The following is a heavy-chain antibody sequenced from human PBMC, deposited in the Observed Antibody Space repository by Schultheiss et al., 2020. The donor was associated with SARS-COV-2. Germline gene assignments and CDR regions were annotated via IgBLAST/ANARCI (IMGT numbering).Heavy chain of an antibody. CDR1: GFTFSSYG. CDR2: IYSGGST. CDR3: AKRGAYYYDSSGYLHYYYYGMDV. D-gene: IGHD3-22*01. J-gene: IGHJ6*02. V-gene: IGHV3-NL1*01. Sequence: GGSLRLSCVGSGFTFSSYGMHWVRQAPGKGLEWVSVIYSGGSTYYADSVKGRFTISRDNSKNTLYLQMNSLRAEDTAVYYCAKRGAYYYDSSGYLHYYYYGMDVWGQGTTVTVSS.